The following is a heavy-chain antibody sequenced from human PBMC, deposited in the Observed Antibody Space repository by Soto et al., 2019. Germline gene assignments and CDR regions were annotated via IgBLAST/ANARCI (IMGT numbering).Heavy chain of an antibody. D-gene: IGHD2-2*01. J-gene: IGHJ4*02. CDR2: IIPIFGTA. V-gene: IGHV1-69*13. CDR1: GGTFSSYA. Sequence: SVKVSCKASGGTFSSYAISWVRQASGQGLEWMGGIIPIFGTANYAQKFQGRVTITADESTSTAYMELSSLRSEDTAVYYCALARGIVVVPAAINSYFDYWGQGTLVTVS. CDR3: ALARGIVVVPAAINSYFDY.